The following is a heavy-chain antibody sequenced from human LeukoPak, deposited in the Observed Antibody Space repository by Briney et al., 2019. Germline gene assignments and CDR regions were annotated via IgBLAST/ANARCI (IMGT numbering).Heavy chain of an antibody. CDR3: ARGPPYGDFWSGRRAPFDY. Sequence: GASVKVSCKASGGTFSSYAISWVRQAPGQGLEWMGGIIPIFGTANYAQRFQGRVTITADESTSTAYMELSSLRSEDTAVYYCARGPPYGDFWSGRRAPFDYWGQGTLVTVSS. CDR1: GGTFSSYA. V-gene: IGHV1-69*13. D-gene: IGHD3-3*01. CDR2: IIPIFGTA. J-gene: IGHJ4*02.